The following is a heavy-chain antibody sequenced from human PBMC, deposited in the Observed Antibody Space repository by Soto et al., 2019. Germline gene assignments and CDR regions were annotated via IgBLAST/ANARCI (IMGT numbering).Heavy chain of an antibody. D-gene: IGHD4-4*01. CDR2: ISYDGSNK. J-gene: IGHJ6*02. CDR3: ARDRPDRPEYMTTVTGGLYYYYGMDV. Sequence: GGSLRLSCAASGFTFSSYAMHWVRQAPGKGLEWVAVISYDGSNKYYADSVKGRFTISRDNSKNTLYLQRNSLRAEDTAVYYCARDRPDRPEYMTTVTGGLYYYYGMDVWGQGTTVTVSS. V-gene: IGHV3-30-3*01. CDR1: GFTFSSYA.